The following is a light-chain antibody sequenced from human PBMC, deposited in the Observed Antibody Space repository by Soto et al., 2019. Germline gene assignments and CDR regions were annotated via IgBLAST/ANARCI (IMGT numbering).Light chain of an antibody. CDR2: GAS. CDR3: QQYGSSLALT. V-gene: IGKV3-20*01. Sequence: EIVLTQSPGTLSWSPGERATLSCRASQSITSSYLAWYQQRPGLAPRLVVYGASSRATGIPDRFSGSGSGTDFTLTIDRLEPEDFAVYYCQQYGSSLALTFGGGTKVEIK. J-gene: IGKJ4*01. CDR1: QSITSSY.